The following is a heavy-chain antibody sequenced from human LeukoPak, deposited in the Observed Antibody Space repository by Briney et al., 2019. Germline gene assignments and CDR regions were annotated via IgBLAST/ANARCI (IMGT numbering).Heavy chain of an antibody. CDR3: ARAKQWLEGYFDY. J-gene: IGHJ4*02. CDR1: GFTFSSYS. V-gene: IGHV3-21*01. Sequence: GGSLRLSCAASGFTFSSYSMNWVRQAPGKGLEWVSSISSSSSYIYYADSVKGRFTISRDNAKSSLYLQMNSLRAEDTAVYYCARAKQWLEGYFDYWGQGTLVTVSS. D-gene: IGHD6-19*01. CDR2: ISSSSSYI.